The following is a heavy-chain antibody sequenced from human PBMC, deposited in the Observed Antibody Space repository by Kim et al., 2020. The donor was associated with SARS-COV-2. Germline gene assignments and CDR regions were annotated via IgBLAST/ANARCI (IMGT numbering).Heavy chain of an antibody. V-gene: IGHV4-59*01. J-gene: IGHJ5*02. CDR2: IYYSGST. CDR1: GGSISSYY. Sequence: SETLSLTYTVSGGSISSYYWSWIRQPPGKGLEWIGYIYYSGSTNYNPSLKSRVTISVDTSKNQFSLKLSSVTAADTAVYYCTETTHYDILTGYYWFDPWGQGTLVTVSS. D-gene: IGHD3-9*01. CDR3: TETTHYDILTGYYWFDP.